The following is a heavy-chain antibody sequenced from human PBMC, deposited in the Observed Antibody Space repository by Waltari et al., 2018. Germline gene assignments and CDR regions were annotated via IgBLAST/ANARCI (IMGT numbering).Heavy chain of an antibody. J-gene: IGHJ4*02. D-gene: IGHD3-3*01. CDR2: INHSGST. Sequence: QVQLQQWRAGLLKPPETLAVTYAVYGGSFSGYYWSWTRKPSGKGLEGIGEINHSGSTNYNPSLKSRVTISVDTSKNHFSLKLSSVTAANTAVYYCARATLGEYDFWGGYPRVAIIDSWGQGTLVTVSS. V-gene: IGHV4-34*01. CDR3: ARATLGEYDFWGGYPRVAIIDS. CDR1: GGSFSGYY.